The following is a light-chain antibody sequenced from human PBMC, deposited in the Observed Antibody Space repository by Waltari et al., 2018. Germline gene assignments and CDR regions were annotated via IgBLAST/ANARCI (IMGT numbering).Light chain of an antibody. Sequence: EIVMPQSPATVSVSPGERATLPCRASQSVSSNLAWYQQKPGQAPRLLIYGASTRATGIPARFSGSGSGTEFTLTISSLQSEDFAVYYCQQYNNWPLYTFGQGTKLEIK. CDR1: QSVSSN. CDR3: QQYNNWPLYT. V-gene: IGKV3-15*01. J-gene: IGKJ2*01. CDR2: GAS.